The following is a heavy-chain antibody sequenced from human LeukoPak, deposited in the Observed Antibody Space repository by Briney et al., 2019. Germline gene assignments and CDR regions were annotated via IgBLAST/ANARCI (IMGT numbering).Heavy chain of an antibody. D-gene: IGHD3-22*01. CDR3: AKERSIEGGSGYEPIDY. Sequence: PGGSLRLSCAASGFTFSSYGMHWVRQAPGKGLEWVAFIRYDGSNKYYADSVKGRFTISRDNSKNTLYLQMNSLRAEDTAVYYCAKERSIEGGSGYEPIDYWGQGTLVTVSS. CDR1: GFTFSSYG. CDR2: IRYDGSNK. J-gene: IGHJ4*02. V-gene: IGHV3-30*02.